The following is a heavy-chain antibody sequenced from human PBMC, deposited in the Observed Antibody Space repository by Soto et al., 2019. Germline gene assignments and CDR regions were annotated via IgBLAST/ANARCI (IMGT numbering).Heavy chain of an antibody. V-gene: IGHV3-23*01. CDR3: AKPLKGTGTTGYYYYMDV. CDR2: ISGSGGST. D-gene: IGHD1-7*01. CDR1: GFTFSSYA. Sequence: GGSLRLSCAASGFTFSSYAMSWVRQAPGKGLEWVSAISGSGGSTYYADSVKGRFTISRENSKNTLYLQMNSLRAEDTAVYYCAKPLKGTGTTGYYYYMDVWGKGTTVTVSS. J-gene: IGHJ6*03.